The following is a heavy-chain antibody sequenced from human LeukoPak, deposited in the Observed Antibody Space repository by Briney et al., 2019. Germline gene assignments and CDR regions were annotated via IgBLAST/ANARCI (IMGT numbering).Heavy chain of an antibody. J-gene: IGHJ4*02. CDR1: GYIFTSYH. Sequence: ASVKVSCKASGYIFTSYHMHWVRQAPGQGLEWLGVVYPSAGTSDPAQRFRARITLSDDTSTSTAYMELRSLKSEDTAIYFCVREYHGGYFDFWGQGTLVTVSS. CDR2: VYPSAGTS. CDR3: VREYHGGYFDF. D-gene: IGHD3-16*01. V-gene: IGHV1-46*03.